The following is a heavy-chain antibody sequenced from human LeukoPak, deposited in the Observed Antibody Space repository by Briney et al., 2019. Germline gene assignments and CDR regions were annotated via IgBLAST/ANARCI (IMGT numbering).Heavy chain of an antibody. D-gene: IGHD6-13*01. CDR2: INHSGST. CDR3: ARNQPYSSSWYCWFDP. J-gene: IGHJ5*02. Sequence: SETLSLTCAVSGGSFSGYYWSWIRQPPGKGLEWIGEINHSGSTNYNPSLKSRVTISVDTSKNQSSLKLSSVTAADTAVYYCARNQPYSSSWYCWFDPWGQGTLATVSS. CDR1: GGSFSGYY. V-gene: IGHV4-34*01.